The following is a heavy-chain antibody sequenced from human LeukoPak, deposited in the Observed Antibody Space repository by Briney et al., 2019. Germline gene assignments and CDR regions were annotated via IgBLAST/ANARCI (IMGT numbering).Heavy chain of an antibody. J-gene: IGHJ4*02. CDR3: ARDGGSGYSFGPNFDY. CDR2: ISDSGGTI. CDR1: GFTFGSYT. Sequence: GGSLRPSCAASGFTFGSYTMTWVRQAPGKGLEWVSYISDSGGTIYYADSVKGRFTISRDNAKNSLYLQMNSLRDEDTAVYYCARDGGSGYSFGPNFDYWGQGILVTVSS. V-gene: IGHV3-48*02. D-gene: IGHD5-18*01.